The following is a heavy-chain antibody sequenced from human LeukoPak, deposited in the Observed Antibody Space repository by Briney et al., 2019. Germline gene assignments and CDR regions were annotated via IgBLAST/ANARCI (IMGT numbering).Heavy chain of an antibody. CDR2: IYSGGST. CDR1: GFTVSSNY. D-gene: IGHD6-13*01. J-gene: IGHJ6*03. Sequence: QSGGSLRLSCAASGFTVSSNYMSWVRQAPGKGLEWVSVIYSGGSTYYADSVKGRFTISRDNSKNTLYLQMNSLRAEDTAVYYCARDRVGQQLVGRNYYYYYMDVWGKGTTVTISS. CDR3: ARDRVGQQLVGRNYYYYYMDV. V-gene: IGHV3-53*01.